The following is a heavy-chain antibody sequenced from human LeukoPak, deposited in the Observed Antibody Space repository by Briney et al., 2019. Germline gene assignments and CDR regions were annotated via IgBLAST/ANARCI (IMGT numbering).Heavy chain of an antibody. V-gene: IGHV3-23*01. CDR1: GFTFSSSA. Sequence: GGSLRLSCAASGFTFSSSAMTWVRQAPGKGLEWVSGISGSGDITYYADSVKGRFTISRDNAKNSLYLQMNSLRAEDTAVYYCARGTRYCSGGSCYFDYWGQGTLVTVSS. J-gene: IGHJ4*02. CDR2: ISGSGDIT. D-gene: IGHD2-15*01. CDR3: ARGTRYCSGGSCYFDY.